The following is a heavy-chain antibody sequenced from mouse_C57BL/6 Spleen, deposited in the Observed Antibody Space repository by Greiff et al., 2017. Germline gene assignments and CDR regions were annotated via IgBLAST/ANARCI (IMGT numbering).Heavy chain of an antibody. J-gene: IGHJ2*01. CDR1: GFTFTDYY. CDR3: ARSPQLPYFDY. D-gene: IGHD5-5*01. V-gene: IGHV7-3*01. Sequence: EVQGVESGGGLVQPGGSLSLSCAASGFTFTDYYMSWVRQPPGKALEWLGFIRNKANGYTTEYSASVKGRFTISRDNSQSILYLQMNALRAEDSATYYCARSPQLPYFDYWGQGTTLTVSS. CDR2: IRNKANGYTT.